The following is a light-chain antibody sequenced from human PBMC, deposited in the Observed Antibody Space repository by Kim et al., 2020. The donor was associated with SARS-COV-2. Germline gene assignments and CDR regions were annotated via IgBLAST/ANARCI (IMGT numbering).Light chain of an antibody. Sequence: SVLTQPPSASGTPGQRVTISCSGSRSNIGSDAVNWYQQLPGTAPKLLIYSDNQRPSGIPDRFSGSKSGTSASLAISGLQSEDEADYYCAAWDDSLHGWVFGGGTKLTVL. CDR2: SDN. V-gene: IGLV1-44*01. CDR3: AAWDDSLHGWV. CDR1: RSNIGSDA. J-gene: IGLJ3*02.